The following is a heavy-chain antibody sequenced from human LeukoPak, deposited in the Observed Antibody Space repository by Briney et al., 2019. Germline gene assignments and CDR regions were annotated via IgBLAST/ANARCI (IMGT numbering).Heavy chain of an antibody. CDR1: GGSFSGYY. CDR2: INHSGST. Sequence: SETLSLTCAGYGGSFSGYYWSWIRQPPGRGLEWIGEINHSGSTNYNPSLKSRVTISVDTSKNQFSLKLSSVTAADTAVYSCARRPGSIAVAGFQDYWGQGTLVTVSS. CDR3: ARRPGSIAVAGFQDY. V-gene: IGHV4-34*01. J-gene: IGHJ4*02. D-gene: IGHD6-19*01.